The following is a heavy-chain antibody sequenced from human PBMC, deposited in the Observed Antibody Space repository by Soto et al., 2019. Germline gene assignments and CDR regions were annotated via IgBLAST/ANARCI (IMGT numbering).Heavy chain of an antibody. Sequence: ASVKVSCKASGYTFTSYAMHWVRQAPGQRLEWMGWINAGNGNTKYSQKSQGRVTITRDTSASTAYMELRSLRSDDTAVYYCARDSTYDRIEIDYWGQGTLVTVSS. J-gene: IGHJ4*02. CDR2: INAGNGNT. CDR3: ARDSTYDRIEIDY. D-gene: IGHD3-3*01. V-gene: IGHV1-3*01. CDR1: GYTFTSYA.